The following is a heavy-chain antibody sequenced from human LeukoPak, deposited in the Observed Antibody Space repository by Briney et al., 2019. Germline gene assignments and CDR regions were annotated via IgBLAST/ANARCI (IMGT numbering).Heavy chain of an antibody. CDR3: ARDKAAAGTGFDY. Sequence: SVKVSCKASGGTFSSYAISWVRQAPGQGLEWMGGIIPIFGTANYAQKFQGRATITADECTSTAYMELSSLRSEDTAVYYCARDKAAAGTGFDYWGQGTLVTVSS. CDR2: IIPIFGTA. D-gene: IGHD6-13*01. V-gene: IGHV1-69*13. CDR1: GGTFSSYA. J-gene: IGHJ4*02.